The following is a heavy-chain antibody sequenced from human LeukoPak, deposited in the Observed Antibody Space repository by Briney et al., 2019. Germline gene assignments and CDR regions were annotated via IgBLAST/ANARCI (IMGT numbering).Heavy chain of an antibody. CDR3: ARIPTNAVPAAHNGFDI. CDR2: IYYSGIP. Sequence: PSETLSLTCAVSVVPISSSNSYWGWICKPPGKGLDWFGGIYYSGIPYYNPSLRSRVTMFVDTSKNQFSLKLSSVTAADTALYFCARIPTNAVPAAHNGFDIWGQGTMVTVSS. J-gene: IGHJ3*02. V-gene: IGHV4-39*01. CDR1: VVPISSSNSY. D-gene: IGHD2-2*01.